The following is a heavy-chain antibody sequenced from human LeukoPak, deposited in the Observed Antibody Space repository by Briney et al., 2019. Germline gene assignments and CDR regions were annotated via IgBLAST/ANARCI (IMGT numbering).Heavy chain of an antibody. J-gene: IGHJ4*02. CDR2: MYYSGSS. CDR3: ARALDTAMVTDFD. D-gene: IGHD5-18*01. V-gene: IGHV4-38-2*02. CDR1: GYSISSGYY. Sequence: SETLSLTCTVSGYSISSGYYWGWIRQPPGKGLEWIGYMYYSGSSNYKPSLKSRVTISVDTSKNQFSLKLSSVTAADTAVYYCARALDTAMVTDFDWGQGTLVTVSS.